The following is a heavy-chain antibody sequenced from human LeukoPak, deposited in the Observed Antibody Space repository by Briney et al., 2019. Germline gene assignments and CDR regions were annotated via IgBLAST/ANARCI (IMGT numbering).Heavy chain of an antibody. V-gene: IGHV1-18*01. Sequence: ASVKVSCKASGYTFTSYGISWVRQAPGQGLEWMGWISAYNGNTNYAQKLQGRVTMTTDTSTSTAYMELRSLRSDDTAVYYCGRLGYCSSTSCYDDYYYYYGMDVWGQGTTVTVSS. J-gene: IGHJ6*02. CDR1: GYTFTSYG. D-gene: IGHD2-2*01. CDR3: GRLGYCSSTSCYDDYYYYYGMDV. CDR2: ISAYNGNT.